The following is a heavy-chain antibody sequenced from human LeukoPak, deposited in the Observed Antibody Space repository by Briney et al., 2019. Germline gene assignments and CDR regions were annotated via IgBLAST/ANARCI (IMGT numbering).Heavy chain of an antibody. D-gene: IGHD3-22*01. CDR1: GFTFSSYG. CDR3: AKDSDDYYDSSGYYGY. V-gene: IGHV3-30*18. CDR2: ISYDGSNK. J-gene: IGHJ4*02. Sequence: GRSLRLSCAASGFTFSSYGMHWVRQAPGKGLEWVAVISYDGSNKYYADSVKGRFTISRDNSKNTLYLQMNSLRAEDTAVYYCAKDSDDYYDSSGYYGYWGQGTLVTVSS.